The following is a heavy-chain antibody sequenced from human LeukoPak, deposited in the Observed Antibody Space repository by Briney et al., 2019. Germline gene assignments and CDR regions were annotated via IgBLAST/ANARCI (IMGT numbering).Heavy chain of an antibody. CDR3: ARAGVCTMVRGVIITNWFDP. J-gene: IGHJ5*02. CDR2: IYYSGST. CDR1: GGSISSGAYY. V-gene: IGHV4-31*03. Sequence: PQTLSLTCTVSGGSISSGAYYWGWIRQHPGKGLEWIGYIYYSGSTYYNTTLKSRVTIPVNTSKNQFSLKLSSVTAADTAVYYCARAGVCTMVRGVIITNWFDPWGQGTLVTVSS. D-gene: IGHD3-10*01.